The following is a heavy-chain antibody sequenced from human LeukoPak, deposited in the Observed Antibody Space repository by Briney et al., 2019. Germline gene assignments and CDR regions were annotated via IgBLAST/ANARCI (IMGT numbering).Heavy chain of an antibody. V-gene: IGHV4-30-4*01. J-gene: IGHJ4*02. D-gene: IGHD3-10*01. CDR2: IYYSGST. Sequence: SETLSLTCTVSGGSISSGDYYWSWIRQPPGKGLEWIGYIYYSGSTYHNPSLKSRVTISVDTSKNHFSLKLSSVTAADTAVYYCASGNMVRGVSPAEYWGQGTLVTVSS. CDR3: ASGNMVRGVSPAEY. CDR1: GGSISSGDYY.